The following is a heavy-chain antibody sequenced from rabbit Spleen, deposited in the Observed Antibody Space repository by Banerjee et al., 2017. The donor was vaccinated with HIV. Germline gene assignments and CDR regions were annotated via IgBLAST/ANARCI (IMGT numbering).Heavy chain of an antibody. J-gene: IGHJ4*01. CDR3: VRGASSSGYYSL. Sequence: QLKESGGGLVQPGGSLKLSCKASGFDFSRYYMCWVRQAPGKGLEWIGYIDPIFGSTYYASWVNGRFTISSHNAQNTLFLQLNSLTAADTATYFCVRGASSSGYYSLWGPGT. CDR1: GFDFSRYY. CDR2: IDPIFGST. D-gene: IGHD1-1*01. V-gene: IGHV1S7*01.